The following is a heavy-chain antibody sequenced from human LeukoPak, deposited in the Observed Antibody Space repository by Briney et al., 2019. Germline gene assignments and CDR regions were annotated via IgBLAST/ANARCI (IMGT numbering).Heavy chain of an antibody. Sequence: ASVKVSFKASGYTFTGYYLHWVRQAPGQGLEWMGWINPNSGGTNFAQKFQGRVTMTRDTSISTAYMELSRLRSDDTAVYYCARDRGIAAAGCLDYWGQGTLVTVSS. CDR2: INPNSGGT. J-gene: IGHJ4*02. CDR3: ARDRGIAAAGCLDY. D-gene: IGHD6-13*01. V-gene: IGHV1-2*02. CDR1: GYTFTGYY.